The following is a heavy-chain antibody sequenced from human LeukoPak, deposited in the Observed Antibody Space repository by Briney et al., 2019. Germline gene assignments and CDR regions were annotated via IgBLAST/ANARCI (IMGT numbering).Heavy chain of an antibody. V-gene: IGHV1-69*13. Sequence: SVKVSCKASGGTFSSYAISWVRQAPGQGLEWMGEIIPMFGKSNYAQKFQGRVTITADESTNTAYMELSSLTSEDSAVYFCARPMGRGAAYGVWGQGTAVTVSS. CDR3: ARPMGRGAAYGV. D-gene: IGHD6-25*01. CDR1: GGTFSSYA. CDR2: IIPMFGKS. J-gene: IGHJ3*01.